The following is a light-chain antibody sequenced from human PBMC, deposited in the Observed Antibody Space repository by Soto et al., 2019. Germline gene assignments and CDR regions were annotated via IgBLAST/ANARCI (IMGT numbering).Light chain of an antibody. CDR3: QQYGSSPRT. J-gene: IGKJ1*01. CDR1: QSVSSSY. CDR2: GAS. V-gene: IGKV3-20*01. Sequence: EIVLTQSPGTLSLSPGERATLSCRASQSVSSSYLAWYQQKPGQAPRLLIYGASSRATGIPDRFSGSGSGTDFTLTVSGLEPEDFAVYYCQQYGSSPRTCGQGTEVEIK.